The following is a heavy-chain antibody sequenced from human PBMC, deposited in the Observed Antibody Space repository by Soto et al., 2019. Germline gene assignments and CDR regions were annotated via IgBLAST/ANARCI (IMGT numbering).Heavy chain of an antibody. CDR2: IKSKTDGGTP. CDR3: TRDTDSRYCSGGSCYSNAFDI. CDR1: GFTFNNAW. D-gene: IGHD2-15*01. V-gene: IGHV3-15*07. Sequence: GGSLRLSCAASGFTFNNAWINWVRQAPGKGLEWVGRIKSKTDGGTPEYAAPVKGRFTISRDDSKSTAYLQMNSLKTEDTAVYYCTRDTDSRYCSGGSCYSNAFDIWGQGTMVTVSS. J-gene: IGHJ3*02.